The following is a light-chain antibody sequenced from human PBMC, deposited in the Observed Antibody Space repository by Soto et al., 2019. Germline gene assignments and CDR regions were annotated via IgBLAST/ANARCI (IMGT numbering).Light chain of an antibody. Sequence: QSVLTQPPSASVTPGQRVTISCSGSSSNIGRNTVNWYQQLPGTAPRLLIYSNNVRPSGVPDRFSGSISGTSASLAISGLQSEDEADYYCAAWDDSLDGRVVFGGGTKLTVL. V-gene: IGLV1-44*01. CDR1: SSNIGRNT. CDR3: AAWDDSLDGRVV. CDR2: SNN. J-gene: IGLJ2*01.